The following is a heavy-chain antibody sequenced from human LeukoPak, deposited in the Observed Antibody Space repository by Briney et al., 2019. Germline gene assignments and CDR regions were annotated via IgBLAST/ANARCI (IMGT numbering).Heavy chain of an antibody. V-gene: IGHV5-51*01. CDR3: ARLGPTVPIYYFYN. J-gene: IGHJ4*02. Sequence: GESLKISCKGSGYSVSNYWVAWMRQMPGKGLQWMGTIYPGDSDARYSPSFRGQVTISADKSINTVFLQWSSLKASDSAMYYCARLGPTVPIYYFYNWGQGTLVTVSS. CDR1: GYSVSNYW. D-gene: IGHD4-17*01. CDR2: IYPGDSDA.